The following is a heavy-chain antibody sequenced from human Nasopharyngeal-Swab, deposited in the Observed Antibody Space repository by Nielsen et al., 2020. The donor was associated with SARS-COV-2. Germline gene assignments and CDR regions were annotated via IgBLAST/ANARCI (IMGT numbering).Heavy chain of an antibody. Sequence: GGSLRLSCAASGFTFSSYAMYWVRQAPGKGLEWVAVISYDGSNKYYADSVKGRFTISRDNSKNTLYLQMNSLRAEDTAVYYCARSPGSITMVRGVIMTGWFDPWGQGTLVTVSS. D-gene: IGHD3-10*01. J-gene: IGHJ5*02. CDR2: ISYDGSNK. V-gene: IGHV3-30-3*01. CDR3: ARSPGSITMVRGVIMTGWFDP. CDR1: GFTFSSYA.